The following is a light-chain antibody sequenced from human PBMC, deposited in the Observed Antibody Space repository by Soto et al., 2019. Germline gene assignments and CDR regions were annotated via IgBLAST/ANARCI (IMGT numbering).Light chain of an antibody. CDR1: GSDVGGYNY. CDR2: EVT. V-gene: IGLV2-8*01. Sequence: QSVLTQPPSASGSPGQSVTISCVGTGSDVGGYNYVSWYQQHPGKAPKLMIYEVTKRPSGVPDRFSGSKSGNTASLTVSGLQADDEADYYCTSFAGTSFVFGGGTKVTVL. CDR3: TSFAGTSFV. J-gene: IGLJ2*01.